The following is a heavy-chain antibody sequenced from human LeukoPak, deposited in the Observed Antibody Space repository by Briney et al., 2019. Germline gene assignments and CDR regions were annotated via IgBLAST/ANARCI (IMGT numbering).Heavy chain of an antibody. CDR3: AKGSYYDSSGLWAY. J-gene: IGHJ4*02. CDR2: ISGSGGST. D-gene: IGHD3-22*01. V-gene: IGHV3-23*01. Sequence: GGSLRLSCAASGFTFSSYAMSWVRQAPGKGLEWVSAISGSGGSTYYADSVKGRFTISRDNSKNTLYLQMNSLRAEDTAVYYCAKGSYYDSSGLWAYGGQGTLVTVSS. CDR1: GFTFSSYA.